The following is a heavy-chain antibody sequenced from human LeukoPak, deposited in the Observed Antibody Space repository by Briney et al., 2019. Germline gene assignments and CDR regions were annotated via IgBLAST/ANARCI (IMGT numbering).Heavy chain of an antibody. CDR1: GFTFSSYA. CDR2: ISGGGTST. Sequence: GGSLRLSCAASGFTFSSYAMSWVRQAPGKGLEWVSAISGGGTSTYYADSVKGRFTISRDNSKNTLYLQMNSLRAEDTAVYYCAKDRPAVYNGYDYGYWGQGTLVTVSS. J-gene: IGHJ4*02. D-gene: IGHD5-12*01. V-gene: IGHV3-23*01. CDR3: AKDRPAVYNGYDYGY.